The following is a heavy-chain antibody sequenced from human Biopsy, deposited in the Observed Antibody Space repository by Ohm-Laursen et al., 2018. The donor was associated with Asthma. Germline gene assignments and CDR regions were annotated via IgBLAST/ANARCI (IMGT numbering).Heavy chain of an antibody. J-gene: IGHJ4*02. D-gene: IGHD1-26*01. CDR1: GFTFSNYG. V-gene: IGHV3-30*18. CDR2: ISFDGSNK. Sequence: SLRLSCAASGFTFSNYGMHWVRHAPGKGLDWVAVISFDGSNKNYTDSVKGRFTISRDNSRNKLHLQMNSLRAEDTAVYFCAKEVFPGWELRRGPDYWGQGTLVTVSS. CDR3: AKEVFPGWELRRGPDY.